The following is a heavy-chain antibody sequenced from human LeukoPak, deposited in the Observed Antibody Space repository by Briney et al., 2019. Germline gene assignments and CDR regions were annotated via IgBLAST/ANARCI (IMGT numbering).Heavy chain of an antibody. CDR3: AKETGYFDH. D-gene: IGHD7-27*01. CDR1: GFTFSNYG. V-gene: IGHV3-33*06. CDR2: IWYDGSNK. Sequence: GGSLRLSCAASGFTFSNYGMHWVRQAPGKGLEWVAVIWYDGSNKYYADSVKGRFTISRDNSKNTLYLQMNSLRAEDTAVYYCAKETGYFDHWGQGTLVTVSS. J-gene: IGHJ4*02.